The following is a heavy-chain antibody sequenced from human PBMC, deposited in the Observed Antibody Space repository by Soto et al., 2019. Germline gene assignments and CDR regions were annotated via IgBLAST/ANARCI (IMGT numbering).Heavy chain of an antibody. CDR3: ARDRGIIVAAGIHX. CDR1: GFTFINYC. D-gene: IGHD6-13*01. CDR2: IWYDGVNI. Sequence: LRLACAAYGFTFINYCFHWVRQAPGKGLEWVAVIWYDGVNINYEDSVKGRFTISRDNSKKTLYLQMNSLRVEDTAVYYCARDRGIIVAAGIHXWGQVTLVPVSX. J-gene: IGHJ4*02. V-gene: IGHV3-33*01.